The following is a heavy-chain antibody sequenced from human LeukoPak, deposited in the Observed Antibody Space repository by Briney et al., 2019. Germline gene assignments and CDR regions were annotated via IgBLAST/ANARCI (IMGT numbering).Heavy chain of an antibody. V-gene: IGHV1-18*01. CDR2: ISTYNGNT. J-gene: IGHJ6*03. CDR1: GYTLSNYG. Sequence: ASVKVSCKASGYTLSNYGISWVRQAPGQGLEWMGWISTYNGNTNYAQKLQGRVTMTTDTSTGTAYMELRSLRSDDTAVYYCARVVRGYYYMDVWGKGTTVTVSS. CDR3: ARVVRGYYYMDV. D-gene: IGHD3-10*01.